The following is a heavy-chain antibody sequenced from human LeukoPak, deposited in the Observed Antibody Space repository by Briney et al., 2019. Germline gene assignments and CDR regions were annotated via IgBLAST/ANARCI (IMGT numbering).Heavy chain of an antibody. CDR2: MNPNSGNT. CDR3: ARMAYYYDSSGYYYYYYYYGMDV. CDR1: GYTFTSYD. J-gene: IGHJ6*02. D-gene: IGHD3-22*01. V-gene: IGHV1-8*01. Sequence: ASVKVSCKASGYTFTSYDINWVRQATGQGLEWMGWMNPNSGNTGYARKFQGRVTMTRNTSISTAYMELSSLRSEDTAVYYCARMAYYYDSSGYYYYYYYYGMDVWGQGTTVTVSS.